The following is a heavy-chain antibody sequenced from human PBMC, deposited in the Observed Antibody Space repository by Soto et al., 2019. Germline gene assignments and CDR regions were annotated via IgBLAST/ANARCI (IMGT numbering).Heavy chain of an antibody. D-gene: IGHD3-3*01. Sequence: GASVKVSCKASGYPFTSYYRHCVRHAPGQGLQWMGIINPSGGSTSYSQKFQCRVTMTRDTSTSTVYMELSSLRSEDTAVYYCPSVRQEWLLTATTGSWGQGTMVTVSS. CDR2: INPSGGST. CDR3: PSVRQEWLLTATTGS. J-gene: IGHJ4*02. V-gene: IGHV1-46*01. CDR1: GYPFTSYY.